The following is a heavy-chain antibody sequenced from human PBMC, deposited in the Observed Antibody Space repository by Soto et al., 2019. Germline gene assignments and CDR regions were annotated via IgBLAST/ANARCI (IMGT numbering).Heavy chain of an antibody. Sequence: SETLSLTCAVSGGPISSGGYSWSWIRQPPGKGLEWIGYIYHSGSTYYNPSLKSRVTISVDTSKNHFSLKLSSVTAADTALYYCARGYYYGLGILNYYFDYWGQGTLVTVSS. D-gene: IGHD3-10*01. CDR2: IYHSGST. CDR1: GGPISSGGYS. CDR3: ARGYYYGLGILNYYFDY. V-gene: IGHV4-30-2*01. J-gene: IGHJ4*02.